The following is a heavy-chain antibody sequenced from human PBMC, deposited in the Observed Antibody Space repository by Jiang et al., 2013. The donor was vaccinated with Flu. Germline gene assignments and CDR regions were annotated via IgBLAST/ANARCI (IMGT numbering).Heavy chain of an antibody. J-gene: IGHJ5*02. V-gene: IGHV1-18*04. D-gene: IGHD4-17*01. CDR1: GYTFSSYG. CDR2: ISAYNGKT. CDR3: ARDKDTVTTFDP. Sequence: SGAEVKKPGASVKVSCKASGYTFSSYGLTWVRQAPGQGLEWMGWISAYNGKTNYAQKLQGRVTMTTDTSTSTAYMELRSLRSDDTAVYFCARDKDTVTTFDPWAREPWSPSPQ.